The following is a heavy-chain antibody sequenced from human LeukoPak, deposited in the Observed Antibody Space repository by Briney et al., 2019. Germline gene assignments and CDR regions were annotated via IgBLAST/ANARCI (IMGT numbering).Heavy chain of an antibody. CDR3: ARSTGYYPGIDY. CDR2: INHSGRT. J-gene: IGHJ4*02. CDR1: VGSFSGYY. D-gene: IGHD3-9*01. V-gene: IGHV4-34*01. Sequence: SETLSLTCAVYVGSFSGYYWSWIRQPPAKGLEWIGEINHSGRTNYNPSLKSRVTISVDTPNNHFSLKPSSVPAADAAVYYCARSTGYYPGIDYWGQGTLVTVSS.